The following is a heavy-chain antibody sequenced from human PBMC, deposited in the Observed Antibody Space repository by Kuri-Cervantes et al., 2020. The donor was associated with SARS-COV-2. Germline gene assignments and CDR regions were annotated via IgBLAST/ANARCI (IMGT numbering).Heavy chain of an antibody. J-gene: IGHJ5*02. CDR1: GLTFSSYG. CDR3: ARDSAPTGGATGDWFDP. Sequence: GESLKISCAASGLTFSSYGMHWVRQAPGKGLEWVAFIRYDGSNKYYADSVKGRFTISRDNSKNTLYLQMNSLRAEDTAVYYCARDSAPTGGATGDWFDPWGQGTLVTVSS. V-gene: IGHV3-30*02. D-gene: IGHD1-26*01. CDR2: IRYDGSNK.